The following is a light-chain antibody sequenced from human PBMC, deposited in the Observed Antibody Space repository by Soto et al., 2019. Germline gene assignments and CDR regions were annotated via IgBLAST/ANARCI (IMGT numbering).Light chain of an antibody. CDR2: GAS. CDR1: QSVGNNY. V-gene: IGKV3-20*01. CDR3: QEYGSSLRT. J-gene: IGKJ1*01. Sequence: ETVLTQSPGTLSVSPGERAILSCRASQSVGNNYLAWYQHEPGQAPRLLIYGASSRATGIPDRFSGSGSGTDFTLIISRLEAEDFAVYYCQEYGSSLRTFGQGTKVEIK.